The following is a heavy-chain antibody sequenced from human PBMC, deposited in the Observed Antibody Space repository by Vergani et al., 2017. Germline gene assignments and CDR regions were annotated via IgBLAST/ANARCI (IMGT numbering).Heavy chain of an antibody. CDR2: IIPIFGTA. CDR1: GGTFSSYA. CDR3: SRPHEDILPPDPRRLDY. V-gene: IGHV1-69*13. Sequence: QVQLVQSGAEVKKPGSSVKVSCKASGGTFSSYAISWVRQAPGQGLEWMGRIIPIFGTANYAQKFQGRVTITADESTSTVYMDLSNLRSEDTAVYYCSRPHEDILPPDPRRLDYWGQGTLDTVSS. J-gene: IGHJ4*02.